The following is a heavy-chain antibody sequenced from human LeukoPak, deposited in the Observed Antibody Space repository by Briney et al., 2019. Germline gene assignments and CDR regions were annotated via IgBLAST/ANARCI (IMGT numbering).Heavy chain of an antibody. CDR3: ARGSGSFFDY. J-gene: IGHJ4*02. D-gene: IGHD2-15*01. CDR1: GGSISSGGYS. V-gene: IGHV4-30-2*01. Sequence: SETLSLTCAVSGGSISSGGYSWSWIRQPPGKGLEWIGYIYHSGSTYYNPSLKSRVTISVDRSKNQSSLKLSSVTAADTAVYYCARGSGSFFDYWGQGTLVTVSS. CDR2: IYHSGST.